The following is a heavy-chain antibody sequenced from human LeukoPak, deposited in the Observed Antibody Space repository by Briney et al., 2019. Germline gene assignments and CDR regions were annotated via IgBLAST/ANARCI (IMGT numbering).Heavy chain of an antibody. J-gene: IGHJ6*02. CDR1: GGSISSGGYY. CDR3: ARDSTTVTHYYYYGMDV. V-gene: IGHV4-31*03. Sequence: SETLSLTCTVSGGSISSGGYYWSWIRQHPGKGLEWIGYIYYSGSTYYNPSLKSRVTISVDTSKNQFSLKLSSVTAADTAVYYCARDSTTVTHYYYYGMDVWGQGTTVTVSS. CDR2: IYYSGST. D-gene: IGHD4-17*01.